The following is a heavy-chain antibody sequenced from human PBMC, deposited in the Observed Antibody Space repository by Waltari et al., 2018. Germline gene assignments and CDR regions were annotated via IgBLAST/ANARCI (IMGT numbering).Heavy chain of an antibody. CDR3: ARDFLRLIGY. J-gene: IGHJ4*02. V-gene: IGHV1-2*06. D-gene: IGHD3-3*01. CDR2: VNPYSGGT. CDR1: GYTFTGYY. Sequence: QVQLVQSGAEVKKPGASVKVSCKASGYTFTGYYMHWVRQAPGQGLEWMGRVNPYSGGTNHAQKCQGRVTRTRDTSISTAYMELSRLRSDDTAVYYCARDFLRLIGYWGQGTLVTVSS.